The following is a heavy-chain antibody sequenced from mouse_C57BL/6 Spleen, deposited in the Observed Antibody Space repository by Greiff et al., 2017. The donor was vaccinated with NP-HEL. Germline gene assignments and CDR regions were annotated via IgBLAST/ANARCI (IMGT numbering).Heavy chain of an antibody. D-gene: IGHD3-2*02. Sequence: EVKLVESGGGLVKPGGSLKLSCAASGFTFSSYAMSWVRQTPEKRLEWVATISDGGSYTYYPENVKGRFTISRDNAKNNLYLQMSHLKSEDTAMYYCAREDTSDSSGPAWFAYWGQGTLVTVSA. CDR3: AREDTSDSSGPAWFAY. CDR2: ISDGGSYT. V-gene: IGHV5-4*01. J-gene: IGHJ3*01. CDR1: GFTFSSYA.